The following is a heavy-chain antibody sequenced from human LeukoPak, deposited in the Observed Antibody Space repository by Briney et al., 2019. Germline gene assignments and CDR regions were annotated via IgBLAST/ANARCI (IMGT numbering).Heavy chain of an antibody. J-gene: IGHJ6*02. CDR2: IYYSGRT. Sequence: SETLSLTCNVSGGSISSYYWSWIRQPPEKGLEWIGYIYYSGRTTYNPSLKSRVTMSVDMSKNQFSLKVTSVTAADTAVYYCARHAGYYDFWSGPEGYYYYGMDVWGQGTTVTVSS. D-gene: IGHD3-3*01. CDR1: GGSISSYY. V-gene: IGHV4-59*08. CDR3: ARHAGYYDFWSGPEGYYYYGMDV.